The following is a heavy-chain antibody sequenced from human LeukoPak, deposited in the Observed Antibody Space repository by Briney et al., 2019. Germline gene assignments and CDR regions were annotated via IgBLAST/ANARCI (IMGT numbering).Heavy chain of an antibody. CDR3: ARGSRAVIVVIGSNYFDS. Sequence: ASVKVSCKASGYTFTGYFMHWLRQAPGQGLEWMGWINPNTGATKFAQKFQERVTVTRDTSISTAYMELSRLRSDDTAVYYCARGSRAVIVVIGSNYFDSWGQGTLVTVSS. CDR1: GYTFTGYF. J-gene: IGHJ4*02. CDR2: INPNTGAT. V-gene: IGHV1-2*02. D-gene: IGHD3-22*01.